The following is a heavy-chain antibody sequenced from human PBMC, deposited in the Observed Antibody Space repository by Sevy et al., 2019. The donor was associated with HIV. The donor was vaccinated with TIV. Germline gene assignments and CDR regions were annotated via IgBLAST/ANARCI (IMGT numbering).Heavy chain of an antibody. Sequence: GGSLRLSCAASGFTFSSYAMHWVRQAPGKGLEWVAVISYDGSNKYYADSVKGRFTISRDNSKNTLYLQMNSLRAEDTAGYYCARDFHTWIQSTLYYYYYGMDVWGQGTTVTVSS. V-gene: IGHV3-30*04. CDR1: GFTFSSYA. D-gene: IGHD5-18*01. CDR3: ARDFHTWIQSTLYYYYYGMDV. J-gene: IGHJ6*02. CDR2: ISYDGSNK.